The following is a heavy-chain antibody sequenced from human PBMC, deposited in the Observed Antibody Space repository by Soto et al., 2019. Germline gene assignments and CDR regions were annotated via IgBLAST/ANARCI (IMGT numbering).Heavy chain of an antibody. CDR3: AKDRVISGSSPFYGTDV. D-gene: IGHD1-26*01. V-gene: IGHV3-23*01. CDR2: ISGDGGST. CDR1: GFTFSSNA. J-gene: IGHJ6*02. Sequence: GGSLRLSCVASGFTFSSNAMTWVRQAPGKGLEWVSGISGDGGSTYYADSVKGRFTISRDNSKNTLFLQMNSLRAEDTAVYYCAKDRVISGSSPFYGTDVWGQGTTVTVSS.